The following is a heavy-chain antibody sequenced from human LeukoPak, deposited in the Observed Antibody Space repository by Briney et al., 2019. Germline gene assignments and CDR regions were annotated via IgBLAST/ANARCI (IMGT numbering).Heavy chain of an antibody. CDR2: INHSGST. V-gene: IGHV4-34*01. J-gene: IGHJ4*02. CDR3: ARGGQQLVLVY. D-gene: IGHD6-13*01. CDR1: GGSFIGYY. Sequence: PSETLSLTCAVYGGSFIGYYWSWIRQPPGKGLEWIGEINHSGSTNYNPSLKSRVTISVDTSKNQFSLKLSSVTAADTAVYYCARGGQQLVLVYWGQGTLATVSS.